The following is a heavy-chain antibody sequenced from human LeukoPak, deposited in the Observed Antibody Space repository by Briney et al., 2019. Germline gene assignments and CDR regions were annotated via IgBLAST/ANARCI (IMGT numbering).Heavy chain of an antibody. V-gene: IGHV3-48*01. Sequence: PGGSLRLSCAASGFTFSSYSMNWVRQAPGKGLEWVSYISSSSSTIYYADSVKGRFTISRDNAKNSLYLQMNSLRAEDTAVYYCARVSRLDLDYWGQGTLVTVSS. CDR2: ISSSSSTI. J-gene: IGHJ4*02. D-gene: IGHD1-1*01. CDR1: GFTFSSYS. CDR3: ARVSRLDLDY.